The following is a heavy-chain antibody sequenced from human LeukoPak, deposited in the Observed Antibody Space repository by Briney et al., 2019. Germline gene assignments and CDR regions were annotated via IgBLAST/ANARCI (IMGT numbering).Heavy chain of an antibody. CDR1: GGSFSGYY. CDR2: INHSGST. D-gene: IGHD6-13*01. V-gene: IGHV4-34*01. Sequence: KPSETLSLTCAVYGGSFSGYYWSWSRQPPGKGLEWIGEINHSGSTNYNPSLKSRVTISVDTSKNQFSLKLSSVTAADTAVYYCARDSSSWYWFDPWGQGTLVTVSS. J-gene: IGHJ5*02. CDR3: ARDSSSWYWFDP.